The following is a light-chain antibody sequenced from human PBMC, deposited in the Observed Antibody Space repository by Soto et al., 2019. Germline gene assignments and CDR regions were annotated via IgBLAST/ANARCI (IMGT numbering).Light chain of an antibody. Sequence: EIVLTQSPATLSVSPGERATLSCRASQSVSSSYLAWYQQKPGQAPRLLIYDASNRATGIPARFSGSGSGTDFTLTISSLEPEDFAVYYCQQRSNWLTFGGGTKVDI. CDR2: DAS. CDR1: QSVSSSY. V-gene: IGKV3-11*01. CDR3: QQRSNWLT. J-gene: IGKJ4*01.